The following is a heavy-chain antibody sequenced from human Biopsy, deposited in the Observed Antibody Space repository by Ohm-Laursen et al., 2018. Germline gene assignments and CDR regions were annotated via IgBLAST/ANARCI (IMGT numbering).Heavy chain of an antibody. D-gene: IGHD6-19*01. CDR3: ARDKYRSWNYFDN. V-gene: IGHV1-2*02. CDR2: INPDSGVT. Sequence: SVKVSCKAAGYTFSGYYMHWVRQAPGQGLEWMGWINPDSGVTNYAQKLQGRVTMTRDTSISTAYMELSRLGSDDTAVYYCARDKYRSWNYFDNWGQGSLVTVSS. CDR1: GYTFSGYY. J-gene: IGHJ4*02.